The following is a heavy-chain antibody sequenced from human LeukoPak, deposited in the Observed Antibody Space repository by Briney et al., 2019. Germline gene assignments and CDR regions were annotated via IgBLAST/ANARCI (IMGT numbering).Heavy chain of an antibody. J-gene: IGHJ3*02. CDR1: GGSISSYY. CDR3: ARVGYSYGSDAFDI. D-gene: IGHD5-18*01. V-gene: IGHV4-59*01. Sequence: SETLSLTCTVSGGSISSYYWSWIRQPPGKGLEWIGYIYYSGSTNYNPSLKSRVTISVDTSKNQFSLKLRSVTAADTAVYYCARVGYSYGSDAFDIWGQGTMVTVSS. CDR2: IYYSGST.